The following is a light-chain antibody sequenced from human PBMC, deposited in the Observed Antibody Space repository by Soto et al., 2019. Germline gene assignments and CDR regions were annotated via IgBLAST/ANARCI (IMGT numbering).Light chain of an antibody. Sequence: EIVLTQSPGTLSLSPGERATLSCRASHSVSSSYLAWYQQEPGQAPRLLIYGASSRATGIPDRFSGSGSGTDFTLTITRLEPEDFAVYYCQQYGSSPRTFGQGTRLEI. CDR3: QQYGSSPRT. V-gene: IGKV3-20*01. CDR2: GAS. J-gene: IGKJ5*01. CDR1: HSVSSSY.